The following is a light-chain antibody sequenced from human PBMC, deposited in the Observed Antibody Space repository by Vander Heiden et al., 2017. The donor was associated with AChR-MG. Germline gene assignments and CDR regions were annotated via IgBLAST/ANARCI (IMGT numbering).Light chain of an antibody. V-gene: IGLV3-21*02. J-gene: IGLJ2*01. CDR1: NIGSKS. CDR2: DDR. Sequence: SYVLTQPPSVSVAPGRTATITCGGNNIGSKSLHWYQQKLGQAPVLVVYDDRDRHSGIPERISGSNSGNTATLTISRVEAGDEGDYYCQVWDSVSDPVVFGGGTKLTVL. CDR3: QVWDSVSDPVV.